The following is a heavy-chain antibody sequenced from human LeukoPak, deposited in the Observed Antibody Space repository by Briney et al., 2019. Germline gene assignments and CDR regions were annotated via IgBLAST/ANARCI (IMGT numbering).Heavy chain of an antibody. CDR1: GFSFSSYG. CDR3: ARGGDY. V-gene: IGHV3-21*01. Sequence: GGSLRLSCAASGFSFSSYGMSWVRQAPGKGLEWVSTIVSTGASTYYADSVKGRFTISRDNAKNSLYLQMNSLRAEDTAVYYCARGGDYWGQGTLVTVSS. J-gene: IGHJ4*02. CDR2: IVSTGAST. D-gene: IGHD5-12*01.